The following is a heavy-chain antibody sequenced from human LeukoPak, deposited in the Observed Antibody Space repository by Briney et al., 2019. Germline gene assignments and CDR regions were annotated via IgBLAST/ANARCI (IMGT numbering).Heavy chain of an antibody. V-gene: IGHV4-4*07. Sequence: PSETLSLTCIVSGGSISSYYWSWIRQPAGKGLEWIGRIYTSGSTNYNPSLKSRVTMSVDTSKNQFSLKLSSVTAADTAVYYCARDRWYYDFWSGYDAFDIWGQGTMLTVSS. CDR2: IYTSGST. CDR3: ARDRWYYDFWSGYDAFDI. CDR1: GGSISSYY. D-gene: IGHD3-3*01. J-gene: IGHJ3*02.